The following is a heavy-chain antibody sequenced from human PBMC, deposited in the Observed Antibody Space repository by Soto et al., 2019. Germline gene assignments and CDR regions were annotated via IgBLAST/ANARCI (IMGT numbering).Heavy chain of an antibody. CDR2: ISYSGST. CDR1: GGSVSSYS. D-gene: IGHD2-8*01. CDR3: ARHVTYTYGLYGFDI. Sequence: QVQLQESGPGLVKPSETLSLTCTVSGGSVSSYSWSWIRQPPGKGLEWIGNISYSGSTTYNPSLKSRVTISVDTSKNQCSLSLTSVTAADTAVYYCARHVTYTYGLYGFDIWSQGTMVTVSS. V-gene: IGHV4-59*08. J-gene: IGHJ3*02.